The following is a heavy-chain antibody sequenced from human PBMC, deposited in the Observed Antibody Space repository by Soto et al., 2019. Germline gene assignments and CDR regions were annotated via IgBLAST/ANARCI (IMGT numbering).Heavy chain of an antibody. J-gene: IGHJ1*01. CDR2: IIPILGIA. V-gene: IGHV1-69*02. CDR3: ASTGGDSAEYFQH. D-gene: IGHD3-10*01. Sequence: QVQLVQSGAEVKKPGSSVKVSCKASGGTFSSYTISWVLQAPGQGLEWMGRIIPILGIANYAQKFQGRVTITAEKSTSTAYMELSSLRSEDTAVYYCASTGGDSAEYFQHWGQGTLVTVSS. CDR1: GGTFSSYT.